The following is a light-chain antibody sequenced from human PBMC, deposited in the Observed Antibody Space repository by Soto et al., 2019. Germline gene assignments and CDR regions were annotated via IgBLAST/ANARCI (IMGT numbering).Light chain of an antibody. CDR3: QQYNSYSRT. J-gene: IGKJ1*01. CDR2: AAS. V-gene: IGKV1-17*01. Sequence: QMTQSPSSLSASVGEKIIITCRASRDVGSDVSWYQQKPGQAPKLLIYAASNLYTGVPSRFSGSGSGTEFTLTISSLQPDDFATYYCQQYNSYSRTFGQGTKVDI. CDR1: RDVGSD.